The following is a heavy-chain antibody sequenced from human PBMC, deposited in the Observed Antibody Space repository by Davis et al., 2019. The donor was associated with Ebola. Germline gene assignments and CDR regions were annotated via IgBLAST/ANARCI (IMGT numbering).Heavy chain of an antibody. Sequence: PSGTLSLTCTVSGDSISSYCWNWVRQPPGKGLEWIGYIYYSGITDCNPALKSRVSLSIDTSKNQFSLNLTSVTAEDTAVYYCARAGRGLYDFWNGYYLGPYGMDVWGQGTTVTVSS. CDR1: GDSISSYC. CDR2: IYYSGIT. CDR3: ARAGRGLYDFWNGYYLGPYGMDV. J-gene: IGHJ6*02. D-gene: IGHD3-3*01. V-gene: IGHV4-59*01.